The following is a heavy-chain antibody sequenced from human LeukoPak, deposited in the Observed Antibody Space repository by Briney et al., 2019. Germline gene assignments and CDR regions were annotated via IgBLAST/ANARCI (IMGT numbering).Heavy chain of an antibody. CDR1: GGSFSGYY. D-gene: IGHD3-10*01. CDR2: INRSGST. J-gene: IGHJ6*04. V-gene: IGHV4-34*01. Sequence: SETLSLTCAVYGGSFSGYYWSWIRQPPGKGLEWIGEINRSGSTNYNPSLKSRVTISVDTSKNQFSLKLSSVTAADTAVYYCARGRGPVRGVTGESNWGRYYYYGMDVWGKGTTVTVSS. CDR3: ARGRGPVRGVTGESNWGRYYYYGMDV.